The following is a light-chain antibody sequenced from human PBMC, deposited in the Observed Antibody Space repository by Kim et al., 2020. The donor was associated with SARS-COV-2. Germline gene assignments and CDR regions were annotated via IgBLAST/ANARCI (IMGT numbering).Light chain of an antibody. CDR2: AAS. CDR3: QQYKSVPYT. J-gene: IGKJ2*01. V-gene: IGKV1-16*02. CDR1: QCISNY. Sequence: SGSVGCRVTISCRVCQCISNYLAWFQQKPGKAPKSLIYAASSLHSGVPSKFSGTGSGTDFTLTINNLQPEDFGTYYCQQYKSVPYTFGQGTKLEIK.